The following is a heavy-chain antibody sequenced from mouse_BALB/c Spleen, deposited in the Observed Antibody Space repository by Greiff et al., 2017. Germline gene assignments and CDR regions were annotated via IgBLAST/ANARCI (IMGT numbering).Heavy chain of an antibody. D-gene: IGHD1-1*01. CDR3: ARDPGYYGSSYNAMDY. CDR2: ISDGGSYT. CDR1: GFTFSDYY. J-gene: IGHJ4*01. Sequence: EVKLVESGGGLVKPGGSLKLSCAASGFTFSDYYMYWVRQTPEKRLEWVATISDGGSYTYYPDSVKGRFTISRDNAKNNLYLQMSSLKSEDTAMYYCARDPGYYGSSYNAMDYWGQGTSVTVSS. V-gene: IGHV5-4*02.